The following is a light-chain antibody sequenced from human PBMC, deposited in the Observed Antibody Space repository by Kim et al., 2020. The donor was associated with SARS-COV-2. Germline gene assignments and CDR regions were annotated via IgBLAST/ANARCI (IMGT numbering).Light chain of an antibody. CDR2: GVY. CDR1: PPVGSTS. V-gene: IGKV3-20*01. Sequence: PGETAPLSCGASPPVGSTSLAWYQQKPGQAPRLLIYGVYKRATGIPGRFSGSGSETGSTLTISRLEPEDFALYYCQHYAGSPPMYTFGQGTKLEI. CDR3: QHYAGSPPMYT. J-gene: IGKJ2*01.